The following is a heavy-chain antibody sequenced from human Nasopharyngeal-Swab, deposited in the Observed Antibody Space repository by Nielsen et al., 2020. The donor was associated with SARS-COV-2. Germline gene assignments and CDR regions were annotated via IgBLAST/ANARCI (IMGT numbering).Heavy chain of an antibody. Sequence: VRQMPGKGLEWVANIKQDGNEKYYVDSVKGRFTISRDNAKNSLYLQMNSLRAEDTAVYYCARAKGIASYWGQGTLVTVSS. V-gene: IGHV3-7*02. CDR2: IKQDGNEK. J-gene: IGHJ4*02. CDR3: ARAKGIASY. D-gene: IGHD2-15*01.